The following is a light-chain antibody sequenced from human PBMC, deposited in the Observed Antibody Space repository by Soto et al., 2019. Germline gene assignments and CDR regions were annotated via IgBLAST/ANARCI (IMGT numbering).Light chain of an antibody. CDR1: QSVGSNY. Sequence: ELVLTQSPGTLSLSPGERVSLSCRASQSVGSNYLAWYQQKPGQAPRLLIYGASSRATGVPDRFSGGGSGTDFTLTISRLEPEDFAVYYCQQYGSSPWTFGQGTKVDNK. CDR3: QQYGSSPWT. CDR2: GAS. J-gene: IGKJ1*01. V-gene: IGKV3-20*01.